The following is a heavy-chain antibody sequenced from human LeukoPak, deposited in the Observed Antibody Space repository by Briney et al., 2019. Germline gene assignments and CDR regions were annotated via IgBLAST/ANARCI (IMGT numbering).Heavy chain of an antibody. D-gene: IGHD6-13*01. CDR1: GGSISSYY. V-gene: IGHV4-59*01. J-gene: IGHJ4*02. Sequence: SETLSLTCTVSGGSISSYYWSWIRQPPGKGLEWIGYIYYSGSTKYNPSLKSRVTISVDTSKNQFSLKLSSVTAADTAVYYCAREEIAAAGLDYWGRGTLVTVSS. CDR3: AREEIAAAGLDY. CDR2: IYYSGST.